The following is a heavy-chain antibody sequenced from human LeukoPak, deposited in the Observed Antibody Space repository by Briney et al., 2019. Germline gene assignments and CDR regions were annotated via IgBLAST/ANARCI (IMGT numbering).Heavy chain of an antibody. J-gene: IGHJ4*02. V-gene: IGHV4-34*01. CDR3: ARWVRITSSTSPGGLDY. CDR2: INHSGST. CDR1: GGSFSGYY. Sequence: SETLSLTCAVYGGSFSGYYWSWIRQPPGKGLEWIGEINHSGSTNYNPSLKSRVTISVDTSKNQFSLKLSSVTAADTAVYYCARWVRITSSTSPGGLDYWGQGTLVTVSS. D-gene: IGHD3-10*01.